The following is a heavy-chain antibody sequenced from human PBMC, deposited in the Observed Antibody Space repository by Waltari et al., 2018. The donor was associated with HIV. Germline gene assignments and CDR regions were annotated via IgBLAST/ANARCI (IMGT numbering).Heavy chain of an antibody. V-gene: IGHV3-23*01. CDR1: GFTFSSYA. CDR2: ISGSGGST. D-gene: IGHD3-10*01. J-gene: IGHJ4*02. Sequence: EVQLLESGGGLVQPGGSLRLSCAASGFTFSSYALSRVRPAPGKGLEWVSAISGSGGSTYYADSVKGRFTISRDNSKNTLYLQMNSLRAEDTAVYYCAKIEDGSGFDYWGQGTLVTVSS. CDR3: AKIEDGSGFDY.